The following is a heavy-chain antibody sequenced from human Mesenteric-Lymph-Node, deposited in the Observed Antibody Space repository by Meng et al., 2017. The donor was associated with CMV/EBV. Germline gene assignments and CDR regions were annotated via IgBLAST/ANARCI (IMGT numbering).Heavy chain of an antibody. J-gene: IGHJ5*02. D-gene: IGHD2/OR15-2a*01. V-gene: IGHV4-39*07. CDR3: ARQNNNNWYWFDP. Sequence: SETLSLTCTVSDGSISTSDYYWGWIRQPPGKGLEWIGSIYYSGSTYYNPSLKSRVTISVDKSKNQFSLRLSSVTVADTAVYYCARQNNNNWYWFDPWGQGTLVTVSS. CDR2: IYYSGST. CDR1: DGSISTSDYY.